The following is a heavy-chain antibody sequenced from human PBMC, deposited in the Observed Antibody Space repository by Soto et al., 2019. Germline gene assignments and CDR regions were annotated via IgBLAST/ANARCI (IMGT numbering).Heavy chain of an antibody. V-gene: IGHV1-46*03. J-gene: IGHJ4*02. Sequence: ASVKVSCKASGYTFTSYYMHWVRQAPGQGLEWMGIINPSGGSTSYAQKFQGRVTMTRDTSTSTVYMELSSLRSEDTAVYYCARDCSSTSCYDRVFVYWGQGTLVTVSS. CDR2: INPSGGST. CDR1: GYTFTSYY. D-gene: IGHD2-2*01. CDR3: ARDCSSTSCYDRVFVY.